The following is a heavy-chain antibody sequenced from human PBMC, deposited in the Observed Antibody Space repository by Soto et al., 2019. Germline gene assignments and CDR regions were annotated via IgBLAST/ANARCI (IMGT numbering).Heavy chain of an antibody. D-gene: IGHD2-15*01. CDR3: ATGAYCSGGSCSDYYYYYYGMDL. J-gene: IGHJ6*02. V-gene: IGHV1-58*01. CDR1: GFTFRSSA. Sequence: SVKVSCKTSGFTFRSSAVQWVRQARGQRLEWIGWLVVGTGNTNYAQKFQQRVTISSDRSTNTVSMELSRLTSEDTAVYYCATGAYCSGGSCSDYYYYYYGMDLWGQGTTVTVSS. CDR2: LVVGTGNT.